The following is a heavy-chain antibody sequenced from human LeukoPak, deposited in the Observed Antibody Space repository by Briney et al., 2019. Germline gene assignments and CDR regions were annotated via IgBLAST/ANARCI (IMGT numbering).Heavy chain of an antibody. CDR3: ASPQKPTTITYYYYGMDV. J-gene: IGHJ6*02. Sequence: GGSLRLSCAASGFTFSSYAMHWVRQAPGKGLEWVAVISYDGSNKYYADSVKGRFTISRDNSKNTLYLQMNSLRAEDTAVYYCASPQKPTTITYYYYGMDVWGQGTTVTASS. D-gene: IGHD4-11*01. CDR1: GFTFSSYA. V-gene: IGHV3-30-3*01. CDR2: ISYDGSNK.